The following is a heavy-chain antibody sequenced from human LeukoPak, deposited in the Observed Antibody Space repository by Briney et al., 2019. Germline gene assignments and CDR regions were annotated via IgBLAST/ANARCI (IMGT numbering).Heavy chain of an antibody. CDR2: INPSGGST. CDR3: ARDSPRVYYGSGSYYNALGY. V-gene: IGHV1-46*01. Sequence: GASVKVSCKACGYTFTSYYMHWVRQAPGQGLEWMGIINPSGGSTSYAQKFQGRVTMSRDTSTSTVYMELSSLRSEDTAVYYCARDSPRVYYGSGSYYNALGYWGQGTLVTVSS. CDR1: GYTFTSYY. J-gene: IGHJ4*02. D-gene: IGHD3-10*01.